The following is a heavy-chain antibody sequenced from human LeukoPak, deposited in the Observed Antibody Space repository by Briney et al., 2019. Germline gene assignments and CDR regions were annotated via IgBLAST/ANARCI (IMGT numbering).Heavy chain of an antibody. D-gene: IGHD6-19*01. J-gene: IGHJ6*02. V-gene: IGHV4-34*01. CDR3: ARGKARLVGRVNYYYYGMDV. Sequence: PSETLSLTCAVYGGSFSGYYWSWIRQPPGKGLEWIGEINHSGSTNYNPSLKSRVTISVDTSRNQFSLELSFVTAADTAGYFWARGKARLVGRVNYYYYGMDVWGQGTTVTVSS. CDR2: INHSGST. CDR1: GGSFSGYY.